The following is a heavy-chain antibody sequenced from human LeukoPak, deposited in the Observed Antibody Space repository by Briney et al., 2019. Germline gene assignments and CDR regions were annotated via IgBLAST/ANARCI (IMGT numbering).Heavy chain of an antibody. CDR3: ARWGDNSGWYRGMVDDAFDI. CDR2: IYYSGST. V-gene: IGHV4-39*07. CDR1: GGSISSSSYY. D-gene: IGHD6-19*01. Sequence: PSETLSRTCTVSGGSISSSSYYWGWIRQPPGKGLEWIGSIYYSGSTYYNPSLKSRVTISVDTSKNQFSLKLSSVTAADTAVYYCARWGDNSGWYRGMVDDAFDIWGQGTMVTVSS. J-gene: IGHJ3*02.